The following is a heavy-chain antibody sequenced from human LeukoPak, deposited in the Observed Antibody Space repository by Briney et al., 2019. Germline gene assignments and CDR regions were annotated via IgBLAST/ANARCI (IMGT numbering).Heavy chain of an antibody. J-gene: IGHJ6*03. V-gene: IGHV4-4*07. CDR3: ARVRRQFSSSQDYYYYYYMDV. D-gene: IGHD6-6*01. CDR1: GGSISSYY. Sequence: TPSETLSLTCTVSGGSISSYYWSWIRQPAGKGLEWIGRIYTSGSTSYSPSLKSRVTMSVDTSKNQFSLNLRSVTAADTAVYYCARVRRQFSSSQDYYYYYYMDVWGKGTTVTVSS. CDR2: IYTSGST.